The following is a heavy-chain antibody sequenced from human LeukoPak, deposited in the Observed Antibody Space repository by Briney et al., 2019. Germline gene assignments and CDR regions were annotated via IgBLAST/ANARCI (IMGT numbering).Heavy chain of an antibody. J-gene: IGHJ4*02. CDR2: IYHSGST. CDR3: ARASSVVTLFDY. Sequence: SETLSLTCTVSGGSISSGGYYWSWIRQPPGKGLEWIGYIYHSGSTYYNPSLKSRVTISVDRSKNQFSLKLSSATAADTAVYYCARASSVVTLFDYWGQGTLVTVSS. CDR1: GGSISSGGYY. D-gene: IGHD4-23*01. V-gene: IGHV4-30-2*01.